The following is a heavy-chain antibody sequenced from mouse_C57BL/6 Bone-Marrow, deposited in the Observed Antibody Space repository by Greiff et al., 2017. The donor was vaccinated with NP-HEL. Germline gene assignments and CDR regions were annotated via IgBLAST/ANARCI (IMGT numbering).Heavy chain of an antibody. Sequence: EVKLVESGPGLVKPSQSLSLTCSVTGYSITSGYYWNWIRQFPGNKLEWMGYISYDGSNNYNPSLKNRISITRDTSKNQFFLKLNSVTTEDTATYYCARGGYGSSYWYFDVWGTGTTVTVSS. V-gene: IGHV3-6*01. CDR2: ISYDGSN. CDR3: ARGGYGSSYWYFDV. CDR1: GYSITSGYY. J-gene: IGHJ1*03. D-gene: IGHD1-1*01.